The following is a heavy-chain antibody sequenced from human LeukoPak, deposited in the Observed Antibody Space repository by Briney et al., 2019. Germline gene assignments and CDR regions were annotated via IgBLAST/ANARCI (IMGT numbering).Heavy chain of an antibody. Sequence: GGSLRLSCAASGFTFRSYAMTCVRQAPGKGLEWVSTFTGSGGSTYYADSVKGRFTISRDDSKNTLYLQMNSLRAEDTAVYYCAKVSSSSWNNYFDYWGQGTLVTVSP. CDR1: GFTFRSYA. CDR3: AKVSSSSWNNYFDY. V-gene: IGHV3-23*01. J-gene: IGHJ4*02. CDR2: FTGSGGST. D-gene: IGHD1/OR15-1a*01.